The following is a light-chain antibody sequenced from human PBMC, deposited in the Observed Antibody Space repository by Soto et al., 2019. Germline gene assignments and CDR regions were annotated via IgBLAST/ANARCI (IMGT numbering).Light chain of an antibody. V-gene: IGKV1-39*01. CDR3: QQSYSRFLT. CDR1: QNIGTF. Sequence: DLQMTQSPSSLSASVGDRVTITCRASQNIGTFLTWFQQRPGKGPKVLIYAASSLSSGVPSRFSGSGSGTDFTLTISSLQPEDFATYYCQQSYSRFLTFGGGTKV. CDR2: AAS. J-gene: IGKJ4*02.